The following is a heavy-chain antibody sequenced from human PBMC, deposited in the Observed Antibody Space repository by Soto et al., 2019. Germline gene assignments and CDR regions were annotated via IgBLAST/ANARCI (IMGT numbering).Heavy chain of an antibody. CDR3: ARGVGSGSYYHQYNWFDP. D-gene: IGHD3-10*01. CDR2: INVYNGNT. Sequence: QVQLVQSGGEVKKPGASVKVSCKASGYTFTNYGISWVRQAPGQGLEWMGWINVYNGNTKYAQKVQGRVTMTTDTXTXTXXMELRSLRSDNTAVYYCARGVGSGSYYHQYNWFDPWGQGTLVTVSS. V-gene: IGHV1-18*01. J-gene: IGHJ5*02. CDR1: GYTFTNYG.